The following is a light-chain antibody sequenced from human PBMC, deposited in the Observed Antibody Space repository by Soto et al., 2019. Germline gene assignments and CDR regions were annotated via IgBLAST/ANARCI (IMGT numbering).Light chain of an antibody. CDR3: AAWDDSLNGLVV. V-gene: IGLV1-44*01. Sequence: QSVLTQPPSASGTPGQRVTISCSGSSSNIGSNTVNWYQQLPGTAPKLLIYSNNQRPSGVPDRCSGSKSGTSASLAISGLQSEDEADYYCAAWDDSLNGLVVFGGGTQLTVL. CDR2: SNN. CDR1: SSNIGSNT. J-gene: IGLJ2*01.